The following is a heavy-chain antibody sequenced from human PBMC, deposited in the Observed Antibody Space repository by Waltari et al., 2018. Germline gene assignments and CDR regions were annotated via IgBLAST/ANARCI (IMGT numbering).Heavy chain of an antibody. CDR3: AKDRGSGRIYFDS. V-gene: IGHV3-23*01. CDR1: GFTFSPFP. Sequence: VQLLESGGDLIQPGGSLRLSCAASGFTFSPFPMTWVRQAPGKRLEWVSSISGSGGTSYYTDSVTGRFTISRDNSENTLYLHMNSLRAEDSAIYYCAKDRGSGRIYFDSWGRGTLVAVSS. CDR2: ISGSGGTS. D-gene: IGHD3-10*01. J-gene: IGHJ4*02.